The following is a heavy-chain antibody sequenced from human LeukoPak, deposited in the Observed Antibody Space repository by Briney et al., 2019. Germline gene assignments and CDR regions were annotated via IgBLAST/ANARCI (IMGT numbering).Heavy chain of an antibody. Sequence: PGGSLRLSCAASGFTFSSYSMNWVRQAPGKGLEWVSSISSSSSYIYYADSVKGRFTISRDNAKNSLYLQMNSLRAEDTAVYYCARDQRLSGESDYWGQGTLVTVSS. CDR2: ISSSSSYI. CDR1: GFTFSSYS. V-gene: IGHV3-21*01. CDR3: ARDQRLSGESDY. D-gene: IGHD4-17*01. J-gene: IGHJ4*02.